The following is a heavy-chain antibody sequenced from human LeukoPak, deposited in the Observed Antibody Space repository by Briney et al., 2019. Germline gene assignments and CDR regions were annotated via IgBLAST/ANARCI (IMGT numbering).Heavy chain of an antibody. CDR2: INHSGST. J-gene: IGHJ4*02. Sequence: SETLSLTCAVYGGSFSGYYWSWIRQPPGQGLEWIGEINHSGSTNYNPSLKSRVTISVDTSKNQFSLKLSSVTAADTAVYYCARGYYTIDYWGQGTLVTVSS. CDR3: ARGYYTIDY. CDR1: GGSFSGYY. V-gene: IGHV4-34*01. D-gene: IGHD3-3*01.